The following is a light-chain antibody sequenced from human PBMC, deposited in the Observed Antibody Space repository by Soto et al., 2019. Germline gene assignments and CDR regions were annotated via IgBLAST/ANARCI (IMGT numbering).Light chain of an antibody. CDR3: VLYMGSGISI. V-gene: IGLV8-61*01. CDR2: STN. Sequence: QTVVTQEPSFSVSPGGTVTLTCGLTSGSVSTNYFPSWYQQTPGQPPRTLIYSTNTRSSGVPDRFSGSILGNKAALTITGAQADDESDYYCVLYMGSGISIFGGGTK. J-gene: IGLJ2*01. CDR1: SGSVSTNYF.